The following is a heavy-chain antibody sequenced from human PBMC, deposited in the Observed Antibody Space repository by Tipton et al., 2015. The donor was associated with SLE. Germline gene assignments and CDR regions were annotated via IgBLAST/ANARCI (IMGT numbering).Heavy chain of an antibody. D-gene: IGHD3-10*01. V-gene: IGHV3-20*04. CDR3: ARDRGWTTCDY. Sequence: GSLRLSCAASGFTFDDYGMSWVRQAPGKGLEWVSGINWNGGSTGYADSVKGRFTVSRDNAKNSLSLQMNSLRAEDTAVYYCARDRGWTTCDYWGQGTLVTVSS. J-gene: IGHJ4*02. CDR1: GFTFDDYG. CDR2: INWNGGST.